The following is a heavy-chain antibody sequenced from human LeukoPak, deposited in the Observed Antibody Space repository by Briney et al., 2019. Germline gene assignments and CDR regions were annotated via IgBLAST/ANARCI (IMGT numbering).Heavy chain of an antibody. CDR3: ARYYYVDSGYSEDAFDV. V-gene: IGHV3-7*01. J-gene: IGHJ3*01. CDR2: IKEDGSEK. D-gene: IGHD3-22*01. CDR1: GFTLSRYW. Sequence: GGSPRLSCAASGFTLSRYWMTWVRQAPGKGLEWVANIKEDGSEKYYVDSVNGRFTISRDNAENSLYLQMSSLRVEDTAVYYCARYYYVDSGYSEDAFDVWGQGTMVTVTS.